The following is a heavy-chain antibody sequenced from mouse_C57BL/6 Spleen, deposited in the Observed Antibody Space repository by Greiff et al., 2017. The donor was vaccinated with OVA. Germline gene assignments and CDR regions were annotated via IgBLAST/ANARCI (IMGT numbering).Heavy chain of an antibody. CDR3: ARNPSYYYGSRNWYFDV. CDR2: IWSGGST. D-gene: IGHD1-1*01. V-gene: IGHV2-2*01. Sequence: VQLVESGPGLVQPSQSLSITCTVSGFSFTSYGVHWVRQSPGKGLEWLGVIWSGGSTDYNAAFISRLSISKDKSKSQVFFKMNSLQADDTAIYYCARNPSYYYGSRNWYFDVWGTGTTVTVSS. J-gene: IGHJ1*03. CDR1: GFSFTSYG.